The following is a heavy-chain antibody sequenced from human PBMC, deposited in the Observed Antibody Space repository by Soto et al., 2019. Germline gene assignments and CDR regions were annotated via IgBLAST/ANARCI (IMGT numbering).Heavy chain of an antibody. CDR1: GGSFSGYY. D-gene: IGHD3-10*01. CDR2: INHRGST. Sequence: SETLSLTCAVYGGSFSGYYWSWIRQPPGKGLEWIGEINHRGSTNYNPSLKSRVTISVDTSKNQFSLKLSSVTAADTAVYYCAVLYGSGSRWFDPWGQGTLVT. V-gene: IGHV4-34*01. CDR3: AVLYGSGSRWFDP. J-gene: IGHJ5*02.